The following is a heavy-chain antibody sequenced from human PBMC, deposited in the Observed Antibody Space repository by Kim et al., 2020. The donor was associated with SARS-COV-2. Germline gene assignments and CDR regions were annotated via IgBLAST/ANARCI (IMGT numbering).Heavy chain of an antibody. CDR2: IYYSGST. Sequence: SETLSLTCTVSGGSISSSSYYWGWIRQPPGKGLEWIGSIYYSGSTYYNPSLKSRVTISVDTSKNQFSLKLSSVTAADTAVYYCARLSDILTGYLNYFDYWGQGTLVTVSS. CDR3: ARLSDILTGYLNYFDY. D-gene: IGHD3-9*01. V-gene: IGHV4-39*01. J-gene: IGHJ4*02. CDR1: GGSISSSSYY.